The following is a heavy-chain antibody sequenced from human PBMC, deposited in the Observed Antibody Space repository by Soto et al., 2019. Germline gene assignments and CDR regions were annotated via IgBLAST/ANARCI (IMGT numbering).Heavy chain of an antibody. V-gene: IGHV1-69*02. CDR1: GGTFSSYT. Sequence: QVQLVQSGAEVKKAGSSVKVSCKASGGTFSSYTISWVRRAAGQGLEWMGRIIPILGIANYAQKFQGRVTITADKSTSTAYMELSSLRSEDTAVYYCARANGNFGEGYWGQGTLVTVSS. CDR2: IIPILGIA. D-gene: IGHD3-10*01. J-gene: IGHJ4*02. CDR3: ARANGNFGEGY.